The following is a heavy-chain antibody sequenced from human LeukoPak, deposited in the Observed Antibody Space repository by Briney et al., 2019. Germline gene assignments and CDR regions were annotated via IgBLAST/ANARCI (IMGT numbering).Heavy chain of an antibody. J-gene: IGHJ6*02. CDR3: ARVVDVAVAGRDYYYYGMDD. V-gene: IGHV1-2*06. D-gene: IGHD6-19*01. CDR1: GYTLTGYY. Sequence: ASVKVSCKASGYTLTGYYMHWVRQAPGQGLEWMGRINPNSGGTNYAQKFQSRVTMTRDTSISTAYMELSRLRSDDTAVYYCARVVDVAVAGRDYYYYGMDDWGQGTTVTVSS. CDR2: INPNSGGT.